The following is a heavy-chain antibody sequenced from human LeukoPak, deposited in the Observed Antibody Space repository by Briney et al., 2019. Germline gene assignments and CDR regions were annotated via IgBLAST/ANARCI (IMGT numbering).Heavy chain of an antibody. J-gene: IGHJ4*02. V-gene: IGHV1-18*01. CDR2: ISAYNGNT. CDR3: ARERTELRYFDWLLRVGPRYFDY. CDR1: GYTFTSYG. Sequence: ASVKVSCKASGYTFTSYGISWVRQAPGQGLEWMGWISAYNGNTNYAQKLQGRVTMTTDTSTSTAYMELRSLRSDDTAVYYCARERTELRYFDWLLRVGPRYFDYWGQGTLVTVSS. D-gene: IGHD3-9*01.